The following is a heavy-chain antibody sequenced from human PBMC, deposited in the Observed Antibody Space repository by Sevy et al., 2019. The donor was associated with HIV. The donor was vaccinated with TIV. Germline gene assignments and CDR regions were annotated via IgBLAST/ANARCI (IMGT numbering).Heavy chain of an antibody. Sequence: GGSLRLSCAASGFSFISYAMNWVRQAPGKGLEWVSAISGSDGATYYADSVKGRFSISRDNSKNTLYLQMDSLRAEDTAVYYCAKDIVAVVGDAFDIWGQGTMVTVPS. CDR1: GFSFISYA. V-gene: IGHV3-23*01. CDR2: ISGSDGAT. D-gene: IGHD2-15*01. CDR3: AKDIVAVVGDAFDI. J-gene: IGHJ3*02.